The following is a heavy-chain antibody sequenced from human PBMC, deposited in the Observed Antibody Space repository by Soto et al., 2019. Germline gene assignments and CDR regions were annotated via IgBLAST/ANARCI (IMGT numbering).Heavy chain of an antibody. CDR1: SGSISSSNW. V-gene: IGHV4-4*02. Sequence: QVQLQESGPGLVKPSGTLSLTCAVSSGSISSSNWWSWVRHPPVNGLEWIGEIYHSGSTNYNTSLKSRVTISVDKSKNQFSLKLSSVTAAGTAVYYCARGYCSSTSCYAHAFDIWGQGTMVTVSS. J-gene: IGHJ3*02. D-gene: IGHD2-2*01. CDR3: ARGYCSSTSCYAHAFDI. CDR2: IYHSGST.